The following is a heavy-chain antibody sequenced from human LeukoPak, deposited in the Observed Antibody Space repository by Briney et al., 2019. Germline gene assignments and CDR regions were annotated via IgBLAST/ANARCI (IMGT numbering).Heavy chain of an antibody. J-gene: IGHJ4*02. CDR2: IKQDGSEK. Sequence: PGGSLRLSCAASGFTFSSYAMSWVRQAPGKGLEWVANIKQDGSEKYYVDSVKGRFTISRDNAKNSLYLQMNSLRAEDTAVYYCAQETTYPAWWGQGTLVTVSP. V-gene: IGHV3-7*01. D-gene: IGHD1-1*01. CDR1: GFTFSSYA. CDR3: AQETTYPAW.